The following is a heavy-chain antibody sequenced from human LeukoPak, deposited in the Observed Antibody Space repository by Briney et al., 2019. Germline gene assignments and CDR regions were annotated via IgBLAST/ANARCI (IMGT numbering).Heavy chain of an antibody. V-gene: IGHV1-18*01. J-gene: IGHJ2*01. CDR2: ISAYNGNT. Sequence: ASVKVSCKASGYTFTSYGISWVRQAPGQGLEWMGWISAYNGNTNYAQKLQGRVTITADKSTSTAYMELSSLRSEDTAVYYCARRPPSNYYDSSGYYSNWYFDLWGRGTLVTVSS. CDR3: ARRPPSNYYDSSGYYSNWYFDL. CDR1: GYTFTSYG. D-gene: IGHD3-22*01.